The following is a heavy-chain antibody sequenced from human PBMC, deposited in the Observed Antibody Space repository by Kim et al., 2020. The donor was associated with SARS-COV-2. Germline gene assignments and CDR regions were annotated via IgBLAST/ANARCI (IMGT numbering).Heavy chain of an antibody. CDR3: AISSKSEVGQWLVTYGY. CDR1: GYTFTSYA. J-gene: IGHJ4*02. V-gene: IGHV1-3*01. CDR2: INAGDGNT. D-gene: IGHD6-19*01. Sequence: ASVKVSCKASGYTFTSYAMHWVRQAPGQRLEWMGWINAGDGNTKYSQKFQGRVTITRDTSASTAYMELSSLRSEDTAVYYCAISSKSEVGQWLVTYGYWGQGTLVTVSS.